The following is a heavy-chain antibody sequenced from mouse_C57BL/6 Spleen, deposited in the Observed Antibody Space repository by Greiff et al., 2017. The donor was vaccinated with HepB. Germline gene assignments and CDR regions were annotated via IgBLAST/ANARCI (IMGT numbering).Heavy chain of an antibody. D-gene: IGHD2-5*01. CDR1: GFTFSDYY. Sequence: EVHLVESEGGLVQPGSSMKLSCTASGFTFSDYYMAWVRQVPEKGLEWVANINYDGSSTYYLDSLKSRFIISRDNAKNILYLQMSSLKSEDTATYYCARENSNYLDYWGQGTLSQSPQ. J-gene: IGHJ2*01. V-gene: IGHV5-16*01. CDR2: INYDGSST. CDR3: ARENSNYLDY.